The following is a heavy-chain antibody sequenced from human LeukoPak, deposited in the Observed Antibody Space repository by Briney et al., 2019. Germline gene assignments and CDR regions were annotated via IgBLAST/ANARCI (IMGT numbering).Heavy chain of an antibody. J-gene: IGHJ4*02. CDR1: GGTFSSYA. CDR3: ARDDSDSSFDY. D-gene: IGHD3-22*01. V-gene: IGHV1-69*05. CDR2: IIPIFGTA. Sequence: VASVKVSCKASGGTFSSYAISWVRQAPGQGLEWMGRIIPIFGTANYAQKFQGRVTITTDESTSTAYMELSSLRSEDTAVYYCARDDSDSSFDYWGPGTLVTVSS.